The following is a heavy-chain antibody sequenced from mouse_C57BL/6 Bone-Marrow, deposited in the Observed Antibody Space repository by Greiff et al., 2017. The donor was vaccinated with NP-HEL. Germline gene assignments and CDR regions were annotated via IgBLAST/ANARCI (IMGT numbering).Heavy chain of an antibody. CDR2: IYPRSGNT. D-gene: IGHD1-1*01. J-gene: IGHJ1*03. Sequence: VQLQQSGAELARPGASVKLSCKASGYTFTSYGISWVKQRTGQGLEWIGEIYPRSGNTYYNEKFKGKATLTADKSSSTAYMELRSLTSEDSAVYFCARRGPYYGSSYWDFDVWGTGTTVTVSS. CDR1: GYTFTSYG. CDR3: ARRGPYYGSSYWDFDV. V-gene: IGHV1-81*01.